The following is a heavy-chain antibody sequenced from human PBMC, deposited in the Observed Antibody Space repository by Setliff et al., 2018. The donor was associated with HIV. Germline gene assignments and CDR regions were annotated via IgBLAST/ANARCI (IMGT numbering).Heavy chain of an antibody. J-gene: IGHJ4*02. CDR2: IYHSGGT. Sequence: SETLSLTCAVSGCSISSGYYWGWIRQPPGRGLEWIGNIYHSGGTHYNPSLRSRVTISVDTSKNHFSLKLSSVTAADTAVFYCARVPFTTGFDYWGQGIPVTVSS. D-gene: IGHD3-3*01. V-gene: IGHV4-38-2*01. CDR3: ARVPFTTGFDY. CDR1: GCSISSGYY.